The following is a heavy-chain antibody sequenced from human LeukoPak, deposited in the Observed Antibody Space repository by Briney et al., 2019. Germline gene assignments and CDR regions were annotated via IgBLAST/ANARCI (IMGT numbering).Heavy chain of an antibody. CDR3: ARLRNTMTTPRFDY. V-gene: IGHV3-23*01. CDR1: GFPFTTYA. J-gene: IGHJ4*02. Sequence: PGGSLRLSCAASGFPFTTYAMSWVRQAPGKGLEWVSAISGSDGGTHYADFVKGRFTTSRDNSKNTLYLKMSSLRADDTAVYYCARLRNTMTTPRFDYWGQGTLVTVSS. D-gene: IGHD4-17*01. CDR2: ISGSDGGT.